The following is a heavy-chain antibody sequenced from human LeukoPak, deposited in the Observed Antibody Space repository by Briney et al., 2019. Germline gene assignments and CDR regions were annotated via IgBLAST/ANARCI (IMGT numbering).Heavy chain of an antibody. D-gene: IGHD6-13*01. Sequence: PGRSLRLSCAASGFTFSSYGMHWVRQAPGKGLEWVAAISYDGSNKYYADSGKGRFTISRDNSKNTLDLQMNSLRAEDTAVYYCAKVLGAAASPNYFDYWGQGALVTVSS. CDR3: AKVLGAAASPNYFDY. V-gene: IGHV3-30*18. CDR2: ISYDGSNK. CDR1: GFTFSSYG. J-gene: IGHJ4*02.